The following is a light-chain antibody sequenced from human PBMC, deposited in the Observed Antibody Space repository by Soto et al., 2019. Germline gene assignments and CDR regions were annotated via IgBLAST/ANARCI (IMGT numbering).Light chain of an antibody. CDR2: GPS. CDR1: QSVSTTY. V-gene: IGKV3-20*01. J-gene: IGKJ3*01. CDR3: QQYGSSPLFT. Sequence: EIVLTQSPGTLSLSPGERATLSCRASQSVSTTYLTWYQQKPGQAPRLLVYGPSSRATGVPDRFSGSGSGSDFTLTISRLEPEDFAVYYWQQYGSSPLFTFGPGTRVDFK.